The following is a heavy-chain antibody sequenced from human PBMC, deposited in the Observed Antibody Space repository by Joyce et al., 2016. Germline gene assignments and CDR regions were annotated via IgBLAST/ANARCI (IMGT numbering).Heavy chain of an antibody. Sequence: QVQLQESGTGLVTLSETLSLTCTVSGASINNGDYYWAWLRQPPGKGLEWIGSIHEATTNYYNPSLKSRMFMSVDTSKNQFSLKVDSVTAADTAVYYCARDFSMIIDVFELWGLGTLVTVSS. J-gene: IGHJ3*01. CDR2: IHEATTN. V-gene: IGHV4-39*07. D-gene: IGHD3-22*01. CDR3: ARDFSMIIDVFEL. CDR1: GASINNGDYY.